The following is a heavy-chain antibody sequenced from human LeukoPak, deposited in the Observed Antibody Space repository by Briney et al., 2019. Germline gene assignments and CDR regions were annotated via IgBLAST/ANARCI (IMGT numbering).Heavy chain of an antibody. Sequence: PSETLSLTCTVSSGSISTSNYYWGWVRQPPGKALEWIGNIFYSGSTYYSPPLKSRVTISLDTSKNQFSLKLSSVTAADTAVYYCARVLRARIQLWGTYNWFDPWGQGTLVTVSS. J-gene: IGHJ5*02. CDR3: ARVLRARIQLWGTYNWFDP. V-gene: IGHV4-39*07. D-gene: IGHD5-18*01. CDR1: SGSISTSNYY. CDR2: IFYSGST.